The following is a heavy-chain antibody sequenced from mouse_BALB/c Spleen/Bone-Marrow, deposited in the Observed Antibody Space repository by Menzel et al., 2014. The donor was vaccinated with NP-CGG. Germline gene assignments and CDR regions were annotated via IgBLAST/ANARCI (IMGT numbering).Heavy chain of an antibody. Sequence: EVQLQQSGAELVKPGASVKLSCTASGFNIKDTYMHWVKQRPEQGLEWIGRIDPANGNTKYDPKFQGKATITADTSSNTAYLQLSSLTSEDTAVYYCARWGKLGRWYFDVWGAGTTVTVSS. CDR3: ARWGKLGRWYFDV. J-gene: IGHJ1*01. CDR2: IDPANGNT. D-gene: IGHD4-1*01. CDR1: GFNIKDTY. V-gene: IGHV14-3*02.